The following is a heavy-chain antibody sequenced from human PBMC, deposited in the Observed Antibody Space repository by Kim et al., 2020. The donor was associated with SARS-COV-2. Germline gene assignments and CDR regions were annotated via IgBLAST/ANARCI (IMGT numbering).Heavy chain of an antibody. Sequence: SQTLSLTCVISGDSLSSNTVAWSWIRQSPSSGLEWLGRTYYRSKWSSDYAVSVKSRIIINADPSKNQFSLHLNSVTPDDTATYYCVRYSGWCYFDYWGQGTLVIVSS. CDR2: TYYRSKWSS. V-gene: IGHV6-1*01. CDR3: VRYSGWCYFDY. J-gene: IGHJ4*02. D-gene: IGHD6-19*01. CDR1: GDSLSSNTVA.